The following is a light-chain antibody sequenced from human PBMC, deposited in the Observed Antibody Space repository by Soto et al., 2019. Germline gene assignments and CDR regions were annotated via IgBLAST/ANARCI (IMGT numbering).Light chain of an antibody. CDR3: QQYNNWPWT. V-gene: IGKV3-15*01. J-gene: IGKJ1*01. Sequence: EIVMTQSPATLSVSPGERATLSCRASQSVSSNLAWYQQKPGQAPRLLIYGASTRATGIPARFSGSGSGTDCTLTFSSLQSEDFAVYYCQQYNNWPWTFGPGNKVEIK. CDR1: QSVSSN. CDR2: GAS.